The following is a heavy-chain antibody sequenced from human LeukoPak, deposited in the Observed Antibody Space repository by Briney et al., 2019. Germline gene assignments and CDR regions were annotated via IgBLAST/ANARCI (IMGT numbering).Heavy chain of an antibody. D-gene: IGHD3-10*01. CDR2: ISYDGSNK. CDR1: GFTFSSYG. CDR3: TKEGYYGSGSFPDY. Sequence: GRSLRLSCAASGFTFSSYGMHWVRQALGKGLEWVAVISYDGSNKYYADSVEGRFTISRDNSKNTLSLQMNSLRADDTALYYCTKEGYYGSGSFPDYWGQGTLVTVSS. V-gene: IGHV3-30*18. J-gene: IGHJ4*02.